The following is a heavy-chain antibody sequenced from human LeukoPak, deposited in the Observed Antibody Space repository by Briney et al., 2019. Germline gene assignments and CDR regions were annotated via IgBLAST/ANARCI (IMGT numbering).Heavy chain of an antibody. CDR2: SSPYNGKT. CDR3: ARGGIDIVTVPVSNWFDP. J-gene: IGHJ5*02. V-gene: IGHV1-18*01. D-gene: IGHD2/OR15-2a*01. CDR1: GYSFINYG. Sequence: ASVKVSCKASGYSFINYGITWVRQAPGQGLEWTGWSSPYNGKTNYAQKFQGRVTMTTDTSTNTAYMELRSLRSDDTAVYYCARGGIDIVTVPVSNWFDPWGQGTLVTVSS.